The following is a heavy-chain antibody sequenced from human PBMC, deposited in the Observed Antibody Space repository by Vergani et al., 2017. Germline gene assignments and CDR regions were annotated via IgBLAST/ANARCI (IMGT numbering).Heavy chain of an antibody. D-gene: IGHD6-13*01. J-gene: IGHJ6*02. CDR1: GYSFTSYW. CDR2: IDPSDSYT. V-gene: IGHV5-10-1*01. Sequence: EVQLVQSGAEVKKPGESLRISCKGSGYSFTSYWISWVRQMPGKGLEWMGRIDPSDSYTNYSPSFQGHVTISADKSISTSYLQWSSLKASDTAMYYCAITGYSSSPYYYYGMDVWGQGTTVTVSS. CDR3: AITGYSSSPYYYYGMDV.